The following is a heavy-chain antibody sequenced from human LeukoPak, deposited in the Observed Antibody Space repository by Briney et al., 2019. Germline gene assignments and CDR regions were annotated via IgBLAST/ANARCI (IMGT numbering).Heavy chain of an antibody. D-gene: IGHD2-21*02. Sequence: SETLSLTCTVSGGSISSGDYYWSWIRQPPGKGLEWIGYIYYSGSTYYNPSLKSRVTISVDTSKNQFSLELSSVTAADTAVYYCARERSGLVTAPRSFDYWGQGTLVTVSS. V-gene: IGHV4-30-4*01. CDR1: GGSISSGDYY. CDR2: IYYSGST. J-gene: IGHJ4*02. CDR3: ARERSGLVTAPRSFDY.